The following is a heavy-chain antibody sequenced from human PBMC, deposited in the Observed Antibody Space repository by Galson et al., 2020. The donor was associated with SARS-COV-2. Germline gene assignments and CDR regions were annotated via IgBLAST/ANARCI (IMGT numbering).Heavy chain of an antibody. CDR3: VRAAYFCGGDCYSPEHSFDI. CDR1: GFIFSDHF. D-gene: IGHD2-21*02. CDR2: ISSNPNGK. J-gene: IGHJ3*02. Sequence: GGSLRLSCAASGFIFSDHFMTWIRQPPGKGLEWVSHISSNPNGKKYADSVKGRFTISRDNAQNSVSLLMNNLRAEDTAVYYCVRAAYFCGGDCYSPEHSFDIWGQGTLVTVSS. V-gene: IGHV3-11*01.